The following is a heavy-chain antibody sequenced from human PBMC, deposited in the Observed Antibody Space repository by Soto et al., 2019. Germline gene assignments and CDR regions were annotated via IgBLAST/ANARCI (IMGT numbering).Heavy chain of an antibody. D-gene: IGHD5-12*01. CDR3: ARESGGATATLDYYYFYMDV. V-gene: IGHV1-2*04. J-gene: IGHJ6*03. Sequence: QVQLVQSGAEVKKPGASVKVSCKASGYTFSDYYIHWMRQAPGQGLEWMGWINPNSGGTKYAHKFQGWVTMTRDMSIKTAYMELSRLTSDDTAVYYCARESGGATATLDYYYFYMDVWGKGTTVTVSS. CDR1: GYTFSDYY. CDR2: INPNSGGT.